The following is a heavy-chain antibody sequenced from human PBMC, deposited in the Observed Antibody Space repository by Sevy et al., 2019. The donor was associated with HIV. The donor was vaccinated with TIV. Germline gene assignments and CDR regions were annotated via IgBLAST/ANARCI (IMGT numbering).Heavy chain of an antibody. D-gene: IGHD5-18*01. CDR1: GFTFSSYW. CDR2: MKEDGSER. Sequence: RGSLRLSCAASGFTFSSYWMSWVRQAPGKGLEWVATMKEDGSERNYVDSVKGRFTISRDNAKNSLYQQMNSLRAEDTAVYYCVREGVGGYSYSLDCWGQGTLVTVSS. CDR3: VREGVGGYSYSLDC. V-gene: IGHV3-7*01. J-gene: IGHJ4*02.